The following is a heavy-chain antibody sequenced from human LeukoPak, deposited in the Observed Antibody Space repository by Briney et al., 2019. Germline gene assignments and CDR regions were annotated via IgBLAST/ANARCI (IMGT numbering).Heavy chain of an antibody. V-gene: IGHV3-30-3*01. Sequence: GGSLRLSCAASGFTFSSYAMHWVRQAPGKGLEWVAVISYDGSNKYYADSVKGRFTISRDNSRNTLYLQMNSLRAEDTAVYYCARDSLTYYYGSGSYSLGHWGQGTLVTVSS. CDR1: GFTFSSYA. CDR3: ARDSLTYYYGSGSYSLGH. J-gene: IGHJ4*02. CDR2: ISYDGSNK. D-gene: IGHD3-10*01.